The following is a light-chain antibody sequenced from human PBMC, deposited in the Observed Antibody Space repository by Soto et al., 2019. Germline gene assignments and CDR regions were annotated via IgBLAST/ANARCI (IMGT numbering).Light chain of an antibody. CDR3: QQLNSYQFT. CDR2: AAS. Sequence: DIQLTQSPSFLSASVGDRVTITCRASQGISSYLAWYQQKPGKAPKLLIYAASILQSGVPSSFSGSGSGTEFTLTISSLQPEDFATYYCQQLNSYQFTFGPGTKVDIK. J-gene: IGKJ3*01. CDR1: QGISSY. V-gene: IGKV1-9*01.